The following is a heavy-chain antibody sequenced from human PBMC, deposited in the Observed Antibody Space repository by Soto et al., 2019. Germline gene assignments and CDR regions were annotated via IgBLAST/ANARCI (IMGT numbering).Heavy chain of an antibody. V-gene: IGHV1-8*01. Sequence: ASVKVSCKASGYAFTRYDINWVRQATGQGLEWMGWMNPNSGNTGYAQKFQGRVTMTRDSSISTAYMEVSSLRFEDTAVYYCARAVNADPFDIWGQGTMVTVSS. CDR1: GYAFTRYD. CDR3: ARAVNADPFDI. D-gene: IGHD3-10*01. J-gene: IGHJ3*02. CDR2: MNPNSGNT.